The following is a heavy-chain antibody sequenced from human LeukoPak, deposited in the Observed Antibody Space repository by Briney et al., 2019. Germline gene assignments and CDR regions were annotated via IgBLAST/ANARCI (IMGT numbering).Heavy chain of an antibody. Sequence: KPSETLSLTCTVSGGPISSSSYYWGWIRQPPGKGLEWIGSIYYSGSTYYNPSLKSRVTISVDTSKNQFSLKLSSVTAADTAVYYCARRPASYCTNGVCYFFDYWGQGTLVTVSS. CDR2: IYYSGST. CDR3: ARRPASYCTNGVCYFFDY. CDR1: GGPISSSSYY. D-gene: IGHD2-8*01. J-gene: IGHJ4*02. V-gene: IGHV4-39*01.